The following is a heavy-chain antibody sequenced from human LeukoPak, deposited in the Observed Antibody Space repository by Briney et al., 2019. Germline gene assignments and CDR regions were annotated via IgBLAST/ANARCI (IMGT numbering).Heavy chain of an antibody. D-gene: IGHD3-16*01. Sequence: PSETLSLTCTVSGGSIRGYYWSWVRQPPGKGLEWIAYIYYSGSTNYNPSLKSRVTISLDTSKNQFSLKLSSVTAADTAVYYCAVGATHYYMDVWGKGTTVTVSS. V-gene: IGHV4-59*08. CDR3: AVGATHYYMDV. CDR1: GGSIRGYY. CDR2: IYYSGST. J-gene: IGHJ6*03.